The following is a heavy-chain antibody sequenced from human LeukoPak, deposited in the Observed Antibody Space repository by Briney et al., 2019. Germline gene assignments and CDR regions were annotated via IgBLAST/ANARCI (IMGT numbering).Heavy chain of an antibody. D-gene: IGHD3-9*01. J-gene: IGHJ2*01. V-gene: IGHV3-21*01. CDR3: ARPYYDILTGTAEYFDL. CDR1: GFTFSSYS. CDR2: ISSSSSYI. Sequence: PGGSLRLSCAASGFTFSSYSMNWVRQAPGKGLEGVSSISSSSSYIYYADSVNGRFTISRDNAKNSLYLQMNSLRAEDTAVYYCARPYYDILTGTAEYFDLWGRGTLVTVSS.